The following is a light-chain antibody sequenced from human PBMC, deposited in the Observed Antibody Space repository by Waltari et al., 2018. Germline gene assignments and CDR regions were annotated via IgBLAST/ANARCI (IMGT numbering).Light chain of an antibody. CDR1: EYIRNF. CDR3: QQFEKLPLT. Sequence: DIQMTQSPSSLSASVGDRVTITFHASEYIRNFLYWYHLLPGQSPKLLIYDASNLRGGVPSRVSASRSGTVFSFTITNLQTEDFATYYCQQFEKLPLTFGGGTKVENK. CDR2: DAS. J-gene: IGKJ4*01. V-gene: IGKV1-33*01.